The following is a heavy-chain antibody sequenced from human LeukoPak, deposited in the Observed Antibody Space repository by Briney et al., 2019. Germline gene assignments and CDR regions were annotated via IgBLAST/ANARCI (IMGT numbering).Heavy chain of an antibody. CDR2: IYSGGGI. Sequence: GGSLRLSCAVSGFTVSSNYMAWVRQAPGKGLEWVSVIYSGGGIYYADSVKGRFTISRDISKNTVDLQLNSLRAEDTAVYYCASGKETSMAQGYWGQGTLVTVSS. D-gene: IGHD5-18*01. J-gene: IGHJ4*02. V-gene: IGHV3-53*01. CDR3: ASGKETSMAQGY. CDR1: GFTVSSNY.